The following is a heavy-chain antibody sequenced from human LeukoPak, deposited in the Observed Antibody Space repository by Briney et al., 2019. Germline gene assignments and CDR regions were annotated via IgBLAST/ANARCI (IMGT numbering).Heavy chain of an antibody. V-gene: IGHV3-13*01. D-gene: IGHD2-15*01. CDR2: IGTAGDT. Sequence: GGSLRLSCAASGFTFSSYDMHWVRQATGKGLEWVSAIGTAGDTYYPGSVKGRFTISRENAKNPLYLQMNSLRAGDTAVYYCARGGRYCSGGSCYSNYYGMDVWGQGTTVTVSS. CDR3: ARGGRYCSGGSCYSNYYGMDV. CDR1: GFTFSSYD. J-gene: IGHJ6*02.